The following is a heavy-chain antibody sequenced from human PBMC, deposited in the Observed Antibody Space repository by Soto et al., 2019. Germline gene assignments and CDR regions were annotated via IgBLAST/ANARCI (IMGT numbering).Heavy chain of an antibody. Sequence: SVEVSCKASGGTFSSYAISWVRQAPGQGLEWMGGIIPIFGTANYAQKFQGRVTITADESTSTAYMELSSLRSEDTAVYYCTVWSSGYSTPAADAFDIWGQGSMVAVSS. CDR3: TVWSSGYSTPAADAFDI. J-gene: IGHJ3*02. CDR1: GGTFSSYA. V-gene: IGHV1-69*13. CDR2: IIPIFGTA. D-gene: IGHD3-22*01.